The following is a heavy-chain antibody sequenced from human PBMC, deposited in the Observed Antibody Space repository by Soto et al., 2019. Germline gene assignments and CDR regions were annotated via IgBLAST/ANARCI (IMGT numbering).Heavy chain of an antibody. D-gene: IGHD6-6*01. V-gene: IGHV3-30-3*01. CDR1: GFTFSSYA. CDR3: ARDSSSSRYYYYYGMDV. CDR2: ISYDGSNK. Sequence: QVQLVESGGGVVQPGRSLRLSCAASGFTFSSYAMHWVRKAPGKGLEWVAVISYDGSNKYYADSVKGRFTISRDNSKNTLYLQMNSLRAEDTAVYYCARDSSSSRYYYYYGMDVWGQGTTVTVSS. J-gene: IGHJ6*02.